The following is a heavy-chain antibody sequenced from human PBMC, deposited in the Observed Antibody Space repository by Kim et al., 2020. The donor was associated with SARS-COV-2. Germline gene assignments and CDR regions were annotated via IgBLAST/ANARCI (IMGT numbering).Heavy chain of an antibody. Sequence: GGSLRLSCAASGFTFSSYSMNWVRQAPGKGLEWVSYISSSSSTIYYADSVKGRFTISRDNAKNSLYLQMNSLRAEDTAVYYCASASKYNWNDGGAFDIWGQGTMVTVSS. J-gene: IGHJ3*02. D-gene: IGHD1-20*01. V-gene: IGHV3-48*04. CDR3: ASASKYNWNDGGAFDI. CDR2: ISSSSSTI. CDR1: GFTFSSYS.